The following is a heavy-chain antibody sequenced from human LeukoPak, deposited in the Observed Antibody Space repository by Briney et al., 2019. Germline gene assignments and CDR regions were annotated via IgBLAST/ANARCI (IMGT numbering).Heavy chain of an antibody. V-gene: IGHV1-2*06. Sequence: GASVTVSCTASGYTFTGYYMHWVRQAPGQGLEWMGRIIPNSGGTNYAQKFQGRVTMTRDTSISTAYMELSRLRSDDTAVYYCARGGYDFVYYYYGMDVWGQGTTVTVSS. D-gene: IGHD3-3*01. CDR3: ARGGYDFVYYYYGMDV. CDR2: IIPNSGGT. CDR1: GYTFTGYY. J-gene: IGHJ6*02.